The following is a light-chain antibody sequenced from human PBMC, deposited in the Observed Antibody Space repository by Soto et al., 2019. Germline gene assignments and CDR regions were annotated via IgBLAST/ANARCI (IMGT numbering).Light chain of an antibody. CDR3: QQRSNWPPLT. Sequence: EIALTQSQATLSLSPGERATRSCRASQSVISYLAWYQQKPGQAPRLLIYDASNRATGIPARISGSGSGTDFTLTISSPEPEDFAVYYCQQRSNWPPLTFGGGTKVEIK. J-gene: IGKJ4*01. V-gene: IGKV3-11*01. CDR2: DAS. CDR1: QSVISY.